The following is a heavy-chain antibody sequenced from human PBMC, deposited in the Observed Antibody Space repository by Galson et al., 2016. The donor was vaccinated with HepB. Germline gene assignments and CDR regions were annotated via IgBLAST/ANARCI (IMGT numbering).Heavy chain of an antibody. CDR3: ARLGRVTSSQSYVYGMDV. CDR1: GFRLTSYW. CDR2: IDPSGSNT. V-gene: IGHV5-10-1*01. D-gene: IGHD2-21*02. J-gene: IGHJ6*02. Sequence: QSGAEVKKPGESLRISCKSSGFRLTSYWITWVRQMPGKGLEWMGTIDPSGSNTKYSPSFHGHVTILVDKSIGTAYLQWSSLKASDTAMYYCARLGRVTSSQSYVYGMDVWGQGTTVTVSS.